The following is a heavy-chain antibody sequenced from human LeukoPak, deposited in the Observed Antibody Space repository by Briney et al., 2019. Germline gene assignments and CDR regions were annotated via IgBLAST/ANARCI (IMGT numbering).Heavy chain of an antibody. J-gene: IGHJ3*02. CDR2: ISVYNGNT. CDR3: ASPYCSGGTCYAHDAFDI. D-gene: IGHD2-15*01. CDR1: GCTFTSYT. Sequence: GASVKVSCKASGCTFTSYTISWVRQAPGQGLEWMGWISVYNGNTNYAQKLQGRVTMTTDTSTSTAYMELRSLRSDDTAVYYCASPYCSGGTCYAHDAFDIWGQGTMVTVSS. V-gene: IGHV1-18*01.